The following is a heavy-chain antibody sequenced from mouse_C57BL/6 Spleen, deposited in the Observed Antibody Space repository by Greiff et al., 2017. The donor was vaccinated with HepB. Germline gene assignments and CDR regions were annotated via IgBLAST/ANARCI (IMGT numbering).Heavy chain of an antibody. CDR1: GYTFTSYW. CDR2: INPSNGGT. V-gene: IGHV1-53*01. J-gene: IGHJ4*01. Sequence: QVQLQQPGTELVKPGASVKLSCKASGYTFTSYWMHWVKQRPGQGLEWIGNINPSNGGTNYNEKFKSKATLTVDKSSSTAYMQLSSLTAEDSAVYYCARGGIYYYGSWYAMDYWGQGTSVTVSS. CDR3: ARGGIYYYGSWYAMDY. D-gene: IGHD1-1*01.